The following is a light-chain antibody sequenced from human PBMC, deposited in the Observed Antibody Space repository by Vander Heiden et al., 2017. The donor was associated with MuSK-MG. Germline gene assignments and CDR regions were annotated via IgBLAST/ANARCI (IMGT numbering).Light chain of an antibody. CDR1: QSVSSY. CDR2: DAS. V-gene: IGKV3-11*01. Sequence: EMVLTQSPATLSLSPGERATLSCRASQSVSSYLAWYQQKPGQAPRLLIYDASNRATGIPARFSGSGSGTDFTLTISSLEPEDFAVYYCQQRSHWPRTFGQGTKLEIK. CDR3: QQRSHWPRT. J-gene: IGKJ2*01.